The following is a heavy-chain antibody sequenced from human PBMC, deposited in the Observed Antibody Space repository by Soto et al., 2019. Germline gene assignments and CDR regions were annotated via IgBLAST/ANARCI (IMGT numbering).Heavy chain of an antibody. D-gene: IGHD6-19*01. CDR3: ARHRTAVDGDLDY. J-gene: IGHJ4*02. CDR2: IYYSGST. Sequence: PSGTLSPTRPCSGSSLSRNSYLLGWVRPPPGKGLEWIGSIYYSGSTYYNPSLKSRVTISVDTSKNQFSLKLSSVTAADTAVYYCARHRTAVDGDLDYWGQGTLVTVSS. CDR1: GSSLSRNSYL. V-gene: IGHV4-39*01.